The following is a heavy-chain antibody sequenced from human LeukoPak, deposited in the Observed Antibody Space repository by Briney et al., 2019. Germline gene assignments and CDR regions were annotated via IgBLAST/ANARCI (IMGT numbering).Heavy chain of an antibody. CDR1: GGSISSGGYS. V-gene: IGHV4-30-2*01. Sequence: SETLSLTCSVSGGSISSGGYSWSWIRQPPGKGLEWIGYIYHSGSTYYNPSLKSRVTISVDTSKNQFSLKLSSVTAADTAVYYCARVGGYCSGGSCYSERESGWFDPWGQGTLVTVSS. J-gene: IGHJ5*02. CDR3: ARVGGYCSGGSCYSERESGWFDP. D-gene: IGHD2-15*01. CDR2: IYHSGST.